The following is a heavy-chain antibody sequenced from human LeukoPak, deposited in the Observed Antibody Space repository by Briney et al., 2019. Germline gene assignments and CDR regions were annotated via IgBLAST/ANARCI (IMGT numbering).Heavy chain of an antibody. V-gene: IGHV4-38-2*02. CDR3: ARDVRLCSSTSCYWAYYYYGMDV. J-gene: IGHJ6*02. D-gene: IGHD2-2*01. CDR2: IYHSGST. CDR1: GYSISSGYY. Sequence: SETLSLTCTVSGYSISSGYYWGWIRQPPGKGLEWIGSIYHSGSTYYNPSLKSRVTISVDTSKNQFSLKLSSVTAADTAVYYCARDVRLCSSTSCYWAYYYYGMDVWGQGTTVTVSS.